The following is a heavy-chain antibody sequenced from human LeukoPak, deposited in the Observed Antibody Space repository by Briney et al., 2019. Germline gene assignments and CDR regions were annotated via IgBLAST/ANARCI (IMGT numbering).Heavy chain of an antibody. CDR1: GFTFSSYS. CDR2: ISGSGGST. Sequence: GGSLRLSCAASGFTFSSYSMNWVRQAPGKGLEWVSAISGSGGSTYYADSVKGRFTISRHNSKNTLYLKMNSLRAEDTAVYYCAKDDDSSGYRLFDYWGQGTLVTVSS. J-gene: IGHJ4*02. V-gene: IGHV3-23*01. CDR3: AKDDDSSGYRLFDY. D-gene: IGHD3-22*01.